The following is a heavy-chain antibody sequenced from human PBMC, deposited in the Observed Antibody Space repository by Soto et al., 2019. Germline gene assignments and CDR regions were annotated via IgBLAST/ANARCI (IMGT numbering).Heavy chain of an antibody. V-gene: IGHV5-51*01. Sequence: GESLKISCKASGYSFVSYWIGWVRQMPGKGLEWMGIIYPGDSDARYSPSFEGQVAISADESTSTTYLQWSGLKASDTAMYYCARQDCTGGSCYFTGSLYYFDSWGQGTLVTVSS. CDR1: GYSFVSYW. J-gene: IGHJ4*02. CDR3: ARQDCTGGSCYFTGSLYYFDS. D-gene: IGHD2-15*01. CDR2: IYPGDSDA.